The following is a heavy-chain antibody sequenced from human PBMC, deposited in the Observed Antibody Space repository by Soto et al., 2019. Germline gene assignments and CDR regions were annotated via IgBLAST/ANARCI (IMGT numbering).Heavy chain of an antibody. CDR1: GFTVTSNY. J-gene: IGHJ6*03. Sequence: GESLKISCAASGFTVTSNYMSWVRQAPGKGLEWVSIIYSGGSTYYADSVKGRFTISRHNSRNTLYLQMNSLRTEDTAVYYCARILYSNTFYYYYMDVWGKGTTVTVSS. D-gene: IGHD6-13*01. V-gene: IGHV3-53*04. CDR3: ARILYSNTFYYYYMDV. CDR2: IYSGGST.